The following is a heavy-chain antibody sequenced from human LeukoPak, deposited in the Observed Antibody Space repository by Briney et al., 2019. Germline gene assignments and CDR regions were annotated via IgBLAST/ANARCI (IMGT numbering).Heavy chain of an antibody. J-gene: IGHJ4*02. CDR3: AGSTPGDTAMAAPDY. V-gene: IGHV1-18*04. CDR1: RYTPSAYS. CDR2: ISAYNGNT. D-gene: IGHD5-18*01. Sequence: ASLKVSCTASRYTPSAYSIRSVRQAPGQGVERIGWISAYNGNTNYAQKLQGRVTMTTDTSTSTAYMELRSLRADDTAGYYCAGSTPGDTAMAAPDYWGQGTLVTVSS.